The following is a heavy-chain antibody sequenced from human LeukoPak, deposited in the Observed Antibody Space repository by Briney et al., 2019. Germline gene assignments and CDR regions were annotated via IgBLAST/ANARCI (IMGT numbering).Heavy chain of an antibody. J-gene: IGHJ5*02. CDR1: GGSISSYY. CDR3: ARDRRMSSSYWFDP. D-gene: IGHD6-13*01. CDR2: IYYSGST. V-gene: IGHV4-59*01. Sequence: SXTLSLTCTVSGGSISSYYWSWIRQPPGKGLEWIGYIYYSGSTNYNPSLKSRVTISVDTSKNQFSLKLSSVTAADTAVYYCARDRRMSSSYWFDPWGQGTLVTVSS.